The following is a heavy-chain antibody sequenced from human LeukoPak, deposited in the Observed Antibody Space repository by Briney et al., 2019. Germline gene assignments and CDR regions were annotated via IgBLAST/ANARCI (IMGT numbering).Heavy chain of an antibody. CDR2: ISYIGST. CDR1: GGSISSYY. Sequence: SETLSLTCTVSGGSISSYYWSWIRQTPGKGLEWIGYISYIGSTNYSPSLKSRVTMSVDTSKNQFSLMLSSVTAADTAVYYCARVKGGWYFDLWGRGTLVTVSS. V-gene: IGHV4-59*01. J-gene: IGHJ2*01. CDR3: ARVKGGWYFDL. D-gene: IGHD3-16*01.